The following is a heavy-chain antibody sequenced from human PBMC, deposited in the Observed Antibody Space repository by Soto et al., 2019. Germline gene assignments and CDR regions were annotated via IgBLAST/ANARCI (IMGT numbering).Heavy chain of an antibody. J-gene: IGHJ4*02. Sequence: GGSLRLSCAASGFTFSSYAMSWVRQAPGKGLEWVSAISGSGGSTYYADSVKGRFTISRDNSKNTLYLQMNSLKAEDTAVYYCAKVVYGDWHGYIFDYWGQGTLVTVSS. CDR3: AKVVYGDWHGYIFDY. D-gene: IGHD4-17*01. CDR1: GFTFSSYA. CDR2: ISGSGGST. V-gene: IGHV3-23*01.